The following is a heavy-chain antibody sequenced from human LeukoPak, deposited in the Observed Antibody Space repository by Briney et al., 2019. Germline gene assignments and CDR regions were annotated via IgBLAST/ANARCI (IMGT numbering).Heavy chain of an antibody. Sequence: GESLKISCKGSGYSFTSYWIGWVRQMPGKGLEWMGIIYPGGSNTRYSPSFQGQVTFSADKSISTAYLQWSSLKASDTAMYYCARDLYGGDPRESFDYWGQGTLVTASS. J-gene: IGHJ4*02. CDR2: IYPGGSNT. CDR1: GYSFTSYW. D-gene: IGHD1-26*01. CDR3: ARDLYGGDPRESFDY. V-gene: IGHV5-51*01.